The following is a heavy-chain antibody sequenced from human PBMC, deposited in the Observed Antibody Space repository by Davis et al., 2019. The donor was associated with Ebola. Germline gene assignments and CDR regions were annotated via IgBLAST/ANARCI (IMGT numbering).Heavy chain of an antibody. D-gene: IGHD3-16*01. CDR2: IIPILGTA. CDR3: ARDPGGMSVARFDY. J-gene: IGHJ4*02. V-gene: IGHV1-69*11. Sequence: SVKVFCKASGGTFSSYAISWVRQAPGQGLEWMGRIIPILGTANYAQKFQGRVTITADESTSTAYMELSSLRSEDTAVYYCARDPGGMSVARFDYWGQGTLVTVSS. CDR1: GGTFSSYA.